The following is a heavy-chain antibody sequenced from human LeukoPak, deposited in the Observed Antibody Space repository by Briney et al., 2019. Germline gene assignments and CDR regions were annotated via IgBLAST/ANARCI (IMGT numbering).Heavy chain of an antibody. V-gene: IGHV4-39*01. D-gene: IGHD3-16*01. CDR1: GGSINSTSYY. CDR3: ARFQTYYGGFSWFDP. Sequence: SETLSLTCTVSGGSINSTSYYWGWIRQPPGEGLEWIGNIYYSGGTYYNPSLTSRVTISVDTSKNQFSLKLSSVTATDTAVYYCARFQTYYGGFSWFDPWGQGTLVTVSS. CDR2: IYYSGGT. J-gene: IGHJ5*02.